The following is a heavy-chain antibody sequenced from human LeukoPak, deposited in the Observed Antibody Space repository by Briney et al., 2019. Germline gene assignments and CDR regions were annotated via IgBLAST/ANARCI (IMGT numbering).Heavy chain of an antibody. V-gene: IGHV4-39*07. CDR1: GGSITSSSYY. J-gene: IGHJ4*02. CDR2: IYYRGST. D-gene: IGHD3-16*02. Sequence: SETLSLTCTVSGGSITSSSYYWGWIRQPPGKGLEWIGSIYYRGSTYYNPSLKSRVTISLDTSKNQFSLKLSSVTAADTAVYYCARVGYYDYVWGSYRQYYFDYWGQGTLVTVSS. CDR3: ARVGYYDYVWGSYRQYYFDY.